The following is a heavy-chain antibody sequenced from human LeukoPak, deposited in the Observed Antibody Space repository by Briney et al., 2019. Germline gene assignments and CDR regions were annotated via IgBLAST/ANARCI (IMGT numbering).Heavy chain of an antibody. Sequence: SETLSLTCTVSGGSISSYYWSWIRQPPGKGLEWIGYIYYSGSTNYNPSLKSRVTISVDTSKNQFSLKLSSVTAADTAVYYCARGRAAVAEYYFDYWGQGTLVTVSA. V-gene: IGHV4-59*01. CDR1: GGSISSYY. CDR2: IYYSGST. D-gene: IGHD6-19*01. J-gene: IGHJ4*02. CDR3: ARGRAAVAEYYFDY.